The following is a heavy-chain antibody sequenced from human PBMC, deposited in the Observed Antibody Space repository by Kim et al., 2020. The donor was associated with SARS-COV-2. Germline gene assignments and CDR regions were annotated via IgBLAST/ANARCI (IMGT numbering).Heavy chain of an antibody. V-gene: IGHV4-4*07. CDR1: GGSISNYY. D-gene: IGHD3-10*01. Sequence: SETLSLTCSVSGGSISNYYWSWIRQPAGKGLEWIGRIYTSGSTNYNPSLKSRVTMSVDTSKNQFSLKLSSVTAADTAVYYCARELGYYGSGSYYNSPLYYYYSMDVWGQGTTVTVSS. CDR2: IYTSGST. CDR3: ARELGYYGSGSYYNSPLYYYYSMDV. J-gene: IGHJ6*02.